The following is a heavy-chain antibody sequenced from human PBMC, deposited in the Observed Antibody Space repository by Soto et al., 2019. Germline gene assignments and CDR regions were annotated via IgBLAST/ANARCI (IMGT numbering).Heavy chain of an antibody. CDR1: GFTFSSYA. J-gene: IGHJ4*02. CDR2: ISGSGGST. Sequence: GGSLRLSCAASGFTFSSYAMSWVRQAPGKGLEWVSAISGSGGSTYYADSVKGRFTISRDNSKNTLYLQMNSLRAEDTAVYYCAKVHQSITMIVVVPIGDFDYWGQGTLVTVSS. D-gene: IGHD3-22*01. V-gene: IGHV3-23*01. CDR3: AKVHQSITMIVVVPIGDFDY.